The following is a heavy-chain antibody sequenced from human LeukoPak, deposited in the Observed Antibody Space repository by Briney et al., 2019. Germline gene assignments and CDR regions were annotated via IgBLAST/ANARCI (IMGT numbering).Heavy chain of an antibody. Sequence: ASVKVSCKASGYSFTRYYIHWVRQAPGQGLESMAWINPNSGDTNFAQKFQGRVTMTRDTSISTVYMELSRLRSDDTAVFFCARGCYDSSDVEYFQHWGQGTLVTVSS. V-gene: IGHV1-2*02. CDR3: ARGCYDSSDVEYFQH. CDR1: GYSFTRYY. D-gene: IGHD3-22*01. CDR2: INPNSGDT. J-gene: IGHJ1*01.